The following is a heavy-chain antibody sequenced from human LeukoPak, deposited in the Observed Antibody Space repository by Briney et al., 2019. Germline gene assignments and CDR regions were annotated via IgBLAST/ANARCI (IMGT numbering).Heavy chain of an antibody. CDR2: VTENGGTT. CDR3: TQDYMGTYLA. Sequence: GGSLRLSCAASGFTFDKHPMHWVRQPPGKGLEWVALVTENGGTTFYAGSVKGRFTISRDNSKNSVYLQMNSLISEDTALYYCTQDYMGTYLAWGQGTLVTVSS. V-gene: IGHV3-43*02. D-gene: IGHD1-26*01. J-gene: IGHJ5*02. CDR1: GFTFDKHP.